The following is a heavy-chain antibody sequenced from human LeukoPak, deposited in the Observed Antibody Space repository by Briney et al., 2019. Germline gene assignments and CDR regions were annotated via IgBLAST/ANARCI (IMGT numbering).Heavy chain of an antibody. CDR2: IKQDGSEK. D-gene: IGHD1-26*01. Sequence: GGSLRLSCAASGFTFSSYWMSWVRQAPGKGLEWVANIKQDGSEKYYVDSVKGRFTISRGNAKNSLYLQMNSLRAEDTALYYCASGGIYYGAAFDFWGQGTLVTVSS. CDR3: ASGGIYYGAAFDF. J-gene: IGHJ4*02. V-gene: IGHV3-7*03. CDR1: GFTFSSYW.